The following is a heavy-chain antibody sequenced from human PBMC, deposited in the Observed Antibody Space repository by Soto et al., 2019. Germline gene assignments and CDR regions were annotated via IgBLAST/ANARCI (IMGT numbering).Heavy chain of an antibody. CDR3: VSASWMFDY. J-gene: IGHJ4*02. V-gene: IGHV3-21*01. D-gene: IGHD6-13*01. Sequence: LRLSCAASGFAFSSYSMNWVRQAPWKGLEWVSSISSSGSYIYYADSVKGRFTISRDNAKNSLYLQMNSLRAEDTAVYYCVSASWMFDYWGQGTLVTVSS. CDR2: ISSSGSYI. CDR1: GFAFSSYS.